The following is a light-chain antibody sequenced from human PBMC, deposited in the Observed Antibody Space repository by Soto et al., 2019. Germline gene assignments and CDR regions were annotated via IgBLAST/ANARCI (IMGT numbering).Light chain of an antibody. CDR2: GAS. Sequence: DIQMTQSPSSLSASLGDIVTITCRASQSISTYLNWYQQKPGKAPKFLIYGASSLQSGVPSRFSGSGSGTEFTLTLSSLQPEDFATYYCQQSYSTPHTFGQGTKVDIK. V-gene: IGKV1-39*01. CDR1: QSISTY. CDR3: QQSYSTPHT. J-gene: IGKJ1*01.